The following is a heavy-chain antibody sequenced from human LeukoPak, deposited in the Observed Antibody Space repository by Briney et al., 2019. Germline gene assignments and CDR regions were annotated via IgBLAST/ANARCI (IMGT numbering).Heavy chain of an antibody. J-gene: IGHJ5*02. CDR1: GGFISSGGYY. CDR2: NYYSGST. D-gene: IGHD5-18*01. V-gene: IGHV4-31*03. CDR3: ARHIERGYSYGCWFDP. Sequence: SQTLSLTCTVSGGFISSGGYYWSWIRQHPGKGLEWIGYNYYSGSTYYNPSLKSRVTISVDTSKNQFSLKVSSVTAADTAVYYCARHIERGYSYGCWFDPWGRGTLVTVSS.